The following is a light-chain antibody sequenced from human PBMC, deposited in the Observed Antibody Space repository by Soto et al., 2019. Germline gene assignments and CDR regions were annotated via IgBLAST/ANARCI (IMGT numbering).Light chain of an antibody. CDR2: GAS. Sequence: ESMSKKSPVTLYLSRGQRATRSCMASQTVSSSFLAWYQQKPGQAPRLLIYGASSRATGIPDRFSGSGSGTDFTLTISRLETEDFAVYYCQQYGSSRTFGQGRKVDI. CDR1: QTVSSSF. V-gene: IGKV3-20*01. CDR3: QQYGSSRT. J-gene: IGKJ1*01.